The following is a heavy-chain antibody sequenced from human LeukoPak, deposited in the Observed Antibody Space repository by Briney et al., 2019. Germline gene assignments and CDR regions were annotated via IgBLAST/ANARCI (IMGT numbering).Heavy chain of an antibody. CDR3: ARVGKKDYYGSGSYSYYYYMDV. V-gene: IGHV4-59*01. CDR2: IDYSGST. J-gene: IGHJ6*03. D-gene: IGHD3-10*01. CDR1: GGSISNYY. Sequence: SETLSLTCTVSGGSISNYYWSWIRQPPGKGLEWIGYIDYSGSTDYNPSLKSRVTISVDTSKNQFSLKLSSVTAADTAVYYCARVGKKDYYGSGSYSYYYYMDVWGKGTTVTVSS.